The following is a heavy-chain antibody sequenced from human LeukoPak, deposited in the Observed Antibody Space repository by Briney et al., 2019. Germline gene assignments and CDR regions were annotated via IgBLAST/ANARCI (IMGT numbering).Heavy chain of an antibody. CDR1: GFTFSSYS. Sequence: GGSLRLSCAASGFTFSSYSMNWVRQAPGKGLEWVSSISSSSSYIYYADSVKGRFTISRDNAKNSLYLQMNSLRAEDTAVYYCARVGISYDSSGYDYWGQGTLVTVSS. D-gene: IGHD3-22*01. V-gene: IGHV3-21*01. J-gene: IGHJ4*02. CDR3: ARVGISYDSSGYDY. CDR2: ISSSSSYI.